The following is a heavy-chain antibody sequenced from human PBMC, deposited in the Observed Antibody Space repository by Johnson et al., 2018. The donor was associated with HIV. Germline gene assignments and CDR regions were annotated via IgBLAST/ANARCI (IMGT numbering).Heavy chain of an antibody. D-gene: IGHD7-27*01. CDR1: EFTFSNYA. Sequence: QVQLVESGGGVVQPGRSLRIYCAVSEFTFSNYAMHWVRLPPGQGLQWVAVISYDGTNKYYADPVKGRFTISRDTSKNTLYLQMDSLRGEDSALYYCARDQSTGDWGAFDLWGQGTLVTVSS. J-gene: IGHJ3*01. V-gene: IGHV3-30*04. CDR2: ISYDGTNK. CDR3: ARDQSTGDWGAFDL.